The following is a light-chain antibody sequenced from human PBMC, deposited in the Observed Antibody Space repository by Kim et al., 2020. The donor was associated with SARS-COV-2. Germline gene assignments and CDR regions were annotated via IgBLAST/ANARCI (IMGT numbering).Light chain of an antibody. CDR2: GTS. V-gene: IGKV3-20*01. CDR3: QQYDRSLYT. Sequence: SPGERATLSCRASQSVASNHLAWFQQKTRQAPRLLIYGTSSRATGIPDRFSASESGTDFTLTISRLEPEDFAVYYCQQYDRSLYTFGQGTKLEI. J-gene: IGKJ2*01. CDR1: QSVASNH.